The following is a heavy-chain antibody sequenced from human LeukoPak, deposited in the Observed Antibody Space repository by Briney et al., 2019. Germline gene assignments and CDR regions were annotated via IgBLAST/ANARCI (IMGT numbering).Heavy chain of an antibody. CDR1: GFTFGKYW. CDR2: IKLDGSEK. J-gene: IGHJ5*02. Sequence: PGGSLRLSCVASGFTFGKYWMSWVRQAPGKGLEWVANIKLDGSEKNYVDSVKGRLTISRDNTKNSLYLQMNSLRVEDTAVFYCARAQYDTWSRRETFAPWGQGPLVIVSS. CDR3: ARAQYDTWSRRETFAP. D-gene: IGHD3-3*01. V-gene: IGHV3-7*03.